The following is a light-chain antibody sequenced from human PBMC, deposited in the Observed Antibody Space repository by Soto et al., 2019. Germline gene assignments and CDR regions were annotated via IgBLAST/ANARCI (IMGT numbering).Light chain of an antibody. J-gene: IGLJ2*01. CDR2: DVS. CDR3: SSYTSSSTVV. CDR1: SSDVGGYHY. V-gene: IGLV2-14*01. Sequence: QSALTQPASVSGSPGQSITISCTGTSSDVGGYHYVSWYQQHPGKAPKLIIYDVSSRPSGVSNRFSCSKSGNTASLAISGLQAEDEADYYCSSYTSSSTVVFGGGTKLTVL.